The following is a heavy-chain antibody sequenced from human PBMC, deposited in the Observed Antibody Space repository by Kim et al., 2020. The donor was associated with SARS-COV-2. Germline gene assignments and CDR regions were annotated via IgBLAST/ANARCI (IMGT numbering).Heavy chain of an antibody. D-gene: IGHD2-2*01. Sequence: ASVKVSCKVSGYTLTELSMHWVRQAPGKGLEWMGGFDPEDAATIYAQKFQGRVTMTEDTSTDTAYMGLSSLRSEDTAVYYCATTSQAAASWFDPWGQGTLVTNSS. CDR3: ATTSQAAASWFDP. J-gene: IGHJ5*02. CDR1: GYTLTELS. V-gene: IGHV1-24*01. CDR2: FDPEDAAT.